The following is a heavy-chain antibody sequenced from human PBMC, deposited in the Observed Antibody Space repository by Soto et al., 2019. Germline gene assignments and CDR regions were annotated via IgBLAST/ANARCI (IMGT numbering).Heavy chain of an antibody. J-gene: IGHJ4*02. Sequence: EVQLLESGGGLVQPGGSLRLSCAASGFTFSSYAMTWVRQAPGKGLEWVSGISGSGVSTYYADSVKGRFTIYRDNSKNTLYLQMNSLSAEDTALYYCAKGSRADCPSDSDYWGQGTLVTVSS. CDR2: ISGSGVST. V-gene: IGHV3-23*01. CDR3: AKGSRADCPSDSDY. D-gene: IGHD2-21*02. CDR1: GFTFSSYA.